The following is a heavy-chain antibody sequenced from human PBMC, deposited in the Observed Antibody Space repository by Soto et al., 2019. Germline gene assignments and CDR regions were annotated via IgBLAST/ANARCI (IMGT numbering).Heavy chain of an antibody. CDR2: IRHDGADS. Sequence: GSLRLSCAASGFTFSSMWMHWVRQDPGKGLQWVSRIRHDGADSNYADFVGGRFTISRDNTKNTLHLQMNSLRAEDTAVYFCAADLVAGSGSLGHWGQGTLVTVSS. D-gene: IGHD3-10*01. CDR3: AADLVAGSGSLGH. CDR1: GFTFSSMW. V-gene: IGHV3-74*01. J-gene: IGHJ4*02.